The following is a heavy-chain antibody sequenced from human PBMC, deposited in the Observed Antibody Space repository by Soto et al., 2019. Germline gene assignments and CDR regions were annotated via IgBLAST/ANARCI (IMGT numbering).Heavy chain of an antibody. D-gene: IGHD5-12*01. J-gene: IGHJ4*01. V-gene: IGHV4-4*07. Sequence: SETLSLTCSVSGGSISSNYWSWIRLPAGKGLEWIGRIYYNGNTNYNPSLKSRVNMSVDTSKNQFSLNLSSVTAADTAMYYCARERAPEWLRYLDYWGLGTLVTVSS. CDR1: GGSISSNY. CDR3: ARERAPEWLRYLDY. CDR2: IYYNGNT.